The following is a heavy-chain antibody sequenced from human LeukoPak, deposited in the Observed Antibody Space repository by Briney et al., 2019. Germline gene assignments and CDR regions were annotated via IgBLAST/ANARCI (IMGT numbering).Heavy chain of an antibody. Sequence: GGSLRLSCAASGFTVSSNYMSWVRQAPGKGLEWVAFIRYDGSNKYYADSVKGRFTISRDNSKNTLYLQMNSLRAEDTAVYYCATTMVRGDTAAREKEWGQGTLVTVSS. CDR1: GFTVSSNY. D-gene: IGHD3-10*01. V-gene: IGHV3-30*02. J-gene: IGHJ4*02. CDR2: IRYDGSNK. CDR3: ATTMVRGDTAAREKE.